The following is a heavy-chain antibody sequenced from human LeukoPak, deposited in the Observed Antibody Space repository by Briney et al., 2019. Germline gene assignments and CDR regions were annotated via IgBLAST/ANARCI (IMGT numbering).Heavy chain of an antibody. V-gene: IGHV3-11*04. J-gene: IGHJ4*02. D-gene: IGHD1-26*01. CDR3: TRGQGGGYFDY. Sequence: PGGSLRLSCVGSGFTFSDYSLTWIRQAPGKGLEWVSYITPSGTHVYYADSVRGRFTMSTDNAKNSLFLQMSTLRADDTAVYYCTRGQGGGYFDYWGQGTLVTVSS. CDR1: GFTFSDYS. CDR2: ITPSGTHV.